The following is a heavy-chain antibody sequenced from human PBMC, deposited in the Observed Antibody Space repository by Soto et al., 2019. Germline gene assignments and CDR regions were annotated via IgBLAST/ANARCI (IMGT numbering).Heavy chain of an antibody. CDR2: IYWDEDK. CDR3: IPSRCGGDCLRSYSSHYCDGLDV. J-gene: IGHJ6*02. Sequence: QITLKESGPTLVKPTQTLTLTCSVSGFSLNTGGLGVGWIRQPPGKALEWLALIYWDEDKRYSPSLRNRLSISKDTSNKLVVFKLPKMDPVDTATYYCIPSRCGGDCLRSYSSHYCDGLDVWGQGNTVTVSS. CDR1: GFSLNTGGLG. V-gene: IGHV2-5*02. D-gene: IGHD2-21*02.